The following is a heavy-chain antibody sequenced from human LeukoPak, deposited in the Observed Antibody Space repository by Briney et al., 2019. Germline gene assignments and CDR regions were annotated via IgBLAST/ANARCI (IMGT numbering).Heavy chain of an antibody. CDR2: INPNSGGT. CDR3: VREVVLMVYAVGY. V-gene: IGHV1-2*02. J-gene: IGHJ4*02. D-gene: IGHD2-8*01. CDR1: GYAFTAYY. Sequence: ASVKVSCKASGYAFTAYYLRWVRQAPGQGFEWMGWINPNSGGTNYAQRFQGRVTMTRDTSISTVYMELSRLTSDDTAVYYCVREVVLMVYAVGYWGQGTLVTVSS.